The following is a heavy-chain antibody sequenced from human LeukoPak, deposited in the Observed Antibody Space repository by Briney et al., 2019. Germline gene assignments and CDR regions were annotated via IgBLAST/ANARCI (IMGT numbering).Heavy chain of an antibody. V-gene: IGHV4-4*07. Sequence: TSETLSLTCSVPGGSISTYYWSWLRQPAGKGLEWIGRVYRSGNTKYNPSLKSRVTMSVDTSKNQTSLRLRSVTAADTAVYYCARDDFEYSVHYGMDVWGQGTTVTVSS. CDR2: VYRSGNT. CDR3: ARDDFEYSVHYGMDV. J-gene: IGHJ6*02. D-gene: IGHD3-9*01. CDR1: GGSISTYY.